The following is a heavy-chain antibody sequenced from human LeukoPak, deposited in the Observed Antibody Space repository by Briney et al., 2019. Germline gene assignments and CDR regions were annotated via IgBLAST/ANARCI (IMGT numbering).Heavy chain of an antibody. CDR1: GYSFILYG. D-gene: IGHD4-11*01. Sequence: SVKVSCKTSGYSFILYGISWVRQAPGQGPEWMGWISTSTGDTKYTQKFQGRVTLTTDTSTSTAYMELSSLRSDDTAVYYCARDDNYGIFVNVDYWGQGTLVTVSS. CDR2: ISTSTGDT. V-gene: IGHV1-18*01. J-gene: IGHJ4*02. CDR3: ARDDNYGIFVNVDY.